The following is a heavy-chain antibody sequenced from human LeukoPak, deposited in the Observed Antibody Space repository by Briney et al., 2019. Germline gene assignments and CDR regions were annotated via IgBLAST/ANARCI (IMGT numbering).Heavy chain of an antibody. CDR2: ISSSSSYI. V-gene: IGHV3-21*01. Sequence: GGSLRLSCAASGFTFSSYYMNWVRQAPGKGLEWVSSISSSSSYIFYADSVTGRFTISRDNAKNSLYLQMSSLRADDTAVYYCARGLGLGQYYFDSWGQGTLVTVSS. CDR1: GFTFSSYY. D-gene: IGHD1/OR15-1a*01. J-gene: IGHJ4*02. CDR3: ARGLGLGQYYFDS.